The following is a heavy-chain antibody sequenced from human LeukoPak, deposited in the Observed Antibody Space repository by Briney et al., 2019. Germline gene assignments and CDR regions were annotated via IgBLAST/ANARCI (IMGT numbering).Heavy chain of an antibody. Sequence: PGGSLRLSCAASGSTFRSHTMNWVRQAPGKGLEWISYISNTGSVIYYADSVKGRFTISRDNAKNSLYLQMSSLRAEDTAVYYCARNLPAADYRGQGTLVTVSS. J-gene: IGHJ4*02. D-gene: IGHD2-2*01. V-gene: IGHV3-48*04. CDR1: GSTFRSHT. CDR2: ISNTGSVI. CDR3: ARNLPAADY.